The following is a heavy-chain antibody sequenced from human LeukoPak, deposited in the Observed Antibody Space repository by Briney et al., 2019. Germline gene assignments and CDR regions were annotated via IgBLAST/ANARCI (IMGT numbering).Heavy chain of an antibody. CDR1: GGTFSSHA. V-gene: IGHV1-69*05. CDR3: ARGTTVVTPPDY. J-gene: IGHJ4*02. Sequence: SVKVSCKASGGTFSSHAISWVRQAPGQGLEWMGGIIPIFGTANYAQKFQGRVTITTDESTSTAYMELSSLRSEDTAVYYCARGTTVVTPPDYWGQGTLVTVSS. D-gene: IGHD4-23*01. CDR2: IIPIFGTA.